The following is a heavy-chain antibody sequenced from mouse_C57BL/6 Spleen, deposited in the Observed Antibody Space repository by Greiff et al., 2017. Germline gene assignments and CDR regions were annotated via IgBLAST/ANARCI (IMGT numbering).Heavy chain of an antibody. CDR1: GYTFTDYE. CDR2: IDPATGGT. V-gene: IGHV1-15*01. D-gene: IGHD1-1*01. Sequence: QVQLKQSGAELVRPGASVTLSCKASGYTFTDYEMHWVKQTPVHGLEWIGAIDPATGGTAYNQKFKGKAILTADKSSSTAYMELRSLTSEDSAVYYCTREGIITTVVAPVWGTGTTVTVSS. CDR3: TREGIITTVVAPV. J-gene: IGHJ1*03.